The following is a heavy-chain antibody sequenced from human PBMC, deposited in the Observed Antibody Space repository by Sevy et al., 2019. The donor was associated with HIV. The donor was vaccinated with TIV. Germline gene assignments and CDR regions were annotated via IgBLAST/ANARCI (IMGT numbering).Heavy chain of an antibody. V-gene: IGHV3-23*01. Sequence: GGSLRLSCAASGFTFSSYAMSWDRQAPGKGLEWVSAISGSGGSTYYADSVKGRFTISRDNSKNTLYLQMNSLRAEDTAVYYCAKPLVVTTTRESDYWGQGTLVTVSS. CDR2: ISGSGGST. CDR1: GFTFSSYA. D-gene: IGHD2-21*02. J-gene: IGHJ4*02. CDR3: AKPLVVTTTRESDY.